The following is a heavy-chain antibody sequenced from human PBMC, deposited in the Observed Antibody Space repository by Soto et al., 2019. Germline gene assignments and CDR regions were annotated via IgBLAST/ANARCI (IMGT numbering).Heavy chain of an antibody. CDR3: ARDDRGGSGSYLYGMDV. Sequence: GGSLRLSCAASGFTFSSYSMNWVRQAPGKGLEWVSSISSSSSYIYYADSVKGRFTISRDNAKNSLYLQMNSLRAEDTAVYYCARDDRGGSGSYLYGMDVWGQGTTVTVSS. V-gene: IGHV3-21*01. CDR1: GFTFSSYS. J-gene: IGHJ6*02. CDR2: ISSSSSYI. D-gene: IGHD3-10*01.